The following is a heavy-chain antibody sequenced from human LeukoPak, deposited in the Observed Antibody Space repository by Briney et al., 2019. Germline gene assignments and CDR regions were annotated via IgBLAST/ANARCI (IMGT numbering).Heavy chain of an antibody. V-gene: IGHV4-39*07. D-gene: IGHD3-10*01. CDR3: ARASEGFGELFPDY. CDR2: IYYSGTT. CDR1: GGSISSSSYY. J-gene: IGHJ4*02. Sequence: PSETLSLTCTVSGGSISSSSYYWAWIRQPPGKGLEWIASIYYSGTTYYKSSLRSRVTISVDTSKNQFSLKLSSVTAADTAVYYCARASEGFGELFPDYWGQGTLVTVSS.